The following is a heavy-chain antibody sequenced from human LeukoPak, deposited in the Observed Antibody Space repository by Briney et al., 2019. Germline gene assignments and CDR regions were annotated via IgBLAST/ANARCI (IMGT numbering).Heavy chain of an antibody. CDR1: GFTFRSFG. D-gene: IGHD5-18*01. V-gene: IGHV3-30*02. Sequence: GGSLRLSCAASGFTFRSFGMHFVRQAPGKGLEWVAFIRFDGSNQYYTDSVKGRFTISRDNSNNTLFLQMNSLRGDDTAVYLCAKGYGESHFDSWGQGTLVTVSS. CDR2: IRFDGSNQ. CDR3: AKGYGESHFDS. J-gene: IGHJ4*02.